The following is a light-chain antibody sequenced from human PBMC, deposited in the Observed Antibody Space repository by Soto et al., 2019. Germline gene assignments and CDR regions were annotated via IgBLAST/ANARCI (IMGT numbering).Light chain of an antibody. CDR3: QQSYTHPT. Sequence: EIQLTQSPSSLSASVGDRVTITCRASQTTIIYLNWYQQKPGEVPKLLIYRASNLQSGVPSRFSGSGSGTDFTLTISSLQPEDSAIYYCQQSYTHPTFGQGTKVEIK. V-gene: IGKV1-39*01. J-gene: IGKJ1*01. CDR2: RAS. CDR1: QTTIIY.